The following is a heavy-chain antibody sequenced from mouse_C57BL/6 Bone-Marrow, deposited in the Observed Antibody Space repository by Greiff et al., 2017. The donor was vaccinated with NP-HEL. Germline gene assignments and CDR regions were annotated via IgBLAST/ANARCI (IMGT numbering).Heavy chain of an antibody. CDR1: GFTFSDYG. Sequence: EVKLMESGGGLVKPGGSLKLSCAASGFTFSDYGMAWVRQAPRKGPEWVAFISNLAYSIYYADTVTGRFPISRENAKNTLYLEMSSLRSEDTAMYYCARQPNGNYKGANWYFDVWGTGTTVTVSS. CDR2: ISNLAYSI. V-gene: IGHV5-15*01. J-gene: IGHJ1*03. CDR3: ARQPNGNYKGANWYFDV. D-gene: IGHD2-1*01.